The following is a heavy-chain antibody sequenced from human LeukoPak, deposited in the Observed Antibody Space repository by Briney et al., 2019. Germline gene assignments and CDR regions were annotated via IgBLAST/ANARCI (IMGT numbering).Heavy chain of an antibody. CDR2: ISSSGSTI. J-gene: IGHJ4*02. D-gene: IGHD6-6*01. CDR3: ARHLGRVGAAARPVDY. CDR1: GFTFSDYY. Sequence: GGSLRLSCAASGFTFSDYYMSWIRQAPGKGLEWVSYISSSGSTIYYADSVKGRFTISRDNAKNSLYLQMNSLRAEDTAVYYCARHLGRVGAAARPVDYWGQGTLVTVSS. V-gene: IGHV3-11*04.